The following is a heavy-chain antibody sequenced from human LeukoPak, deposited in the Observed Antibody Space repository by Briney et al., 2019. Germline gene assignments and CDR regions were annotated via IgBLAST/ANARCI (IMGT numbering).Heavy chain of an antibody. V-gene: IGHV1-46*01. D-gene: IGHD2-21*02. J-gene: IGHJ4*02. CDR3: ARDSRVGHIVVVTAPDY. Sequence: ASVKVSCKTSGYIFTIYYMHWVRQAPGQGLEWMGLINPSGGSTSYAQKFQGRVTVTRDTSTSTVYMELSSLRSEDTAVYYCARDSRVGHIVVVTAPDYWGQGTLVTVSS. CDR1: GYIFTIYY. CDR2: INPSGGST.